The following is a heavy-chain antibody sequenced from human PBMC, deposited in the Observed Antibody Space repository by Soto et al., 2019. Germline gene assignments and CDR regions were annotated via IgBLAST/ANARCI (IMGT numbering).Heavy chain of an antibody. J-gene: IGHJ6*02. CDR1: GFTFSSYA. CDR2: ISYDGSNK. V-gene: IGHV3-30-3*01. Sequence: QVQLVESGGGVVQPGRSLRLSCAASGFTFSSYAMHWVRQAPGKGLEWVAVISYDGSNKYYADSVKGRFTISRDNSKNTLYLQMNSRRAGDTAVYYCATKGSGYSSGWYGTLYYYSGMDVWGQGPTVTVSS. D-gene: IGHD6-19*01. CDR3: ATKGSGYSSGWYGTLYYYSGMDV.